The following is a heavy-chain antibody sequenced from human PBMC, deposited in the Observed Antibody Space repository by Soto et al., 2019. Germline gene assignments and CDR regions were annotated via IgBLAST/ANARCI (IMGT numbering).Heavy chain of an antibody. D-gene: IGHD3-3*01. Sequence: QVQLVESGGGVVQPGRSLRLSCAASGFTFSSYAMHWVRQAPGKGLEWVAVISYDGSNKYYADSVKGRFTISRDNSKNTLYLQMNSLRAEDTAVYYCARVGVAGGYFDYWGQGTLVTVSS. CDR1: GFTFSSYA. CDR2: ISYDGSNK. V-gene: IGHV3-30-3*01. CDR3: ARVGVAGGYFDY. J-gene: IGHJ4*02.